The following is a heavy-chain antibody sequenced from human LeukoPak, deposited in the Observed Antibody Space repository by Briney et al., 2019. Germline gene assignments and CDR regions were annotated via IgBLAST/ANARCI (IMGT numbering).Heavy chain of an antibody. Sequence: SETLSLTCALYGESFSGYYWSWIRQPPGKGLEWIGEINHSGSTNYNPSLKSRVTISVDTSKNQFSLKLSSVTAADTAVYYCASFVVVAAHFDYWGQGTLVTVSS. V-gene: IGHV4-34*01. D-gene: IGHD2-15*01. J-gene: IGHJ4*02. CDR2: INHSGST. CDR3: ASFVVVAAHFDY. CDR1: GESFSGYY.